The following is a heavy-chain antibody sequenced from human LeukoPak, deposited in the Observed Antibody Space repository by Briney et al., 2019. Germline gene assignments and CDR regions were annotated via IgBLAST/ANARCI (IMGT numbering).Heavy chain of an antibody. CDR3: ARETHYYGSGSYSDY. Sequence: PSETLSLTCTVSGGSVSSGSYYWSWIRQPPGKGLEWIGYIYYSGSTNYNPSLKSRVTISVDTSKNQFSLKLSSVTAADTAVYYCARETHYYGSGSYSDYWGQGTLVTVSS. D-gene: IGHD3-10*01. CDR1: GGSVSSGSYY. J-gene: IGHJ4*02. V-gene: IGHV4-61*01. CDR2: IYYSGST.